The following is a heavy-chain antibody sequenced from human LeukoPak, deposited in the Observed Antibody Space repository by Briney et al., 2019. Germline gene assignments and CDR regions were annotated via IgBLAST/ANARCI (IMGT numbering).Heavy chain of an antibody. J-gene: IGHJ4*02. CDR2: SNPTSGTT. D-gene: IGHD2-15*01. V-gene: IGHV1-2*02. Sequence: ASVKVSCKASGYTFTGYYLHWVRQAPGQGLEWMGWSNPTSGTTNYAQRFQGRVTMTRDTSISTAYMELSGLRSDDTAVYYCARAEGYCSGGSCYSGPGYWGQGTLVTVSS. CDR1: GYTFTGYY. CDR3: ARAEGYCSGGSCYSGPGY.